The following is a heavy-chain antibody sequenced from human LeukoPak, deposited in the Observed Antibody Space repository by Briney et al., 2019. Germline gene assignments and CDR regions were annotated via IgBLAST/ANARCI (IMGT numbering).Heavy chain of an antibody. Sequence: PSETLSLTCTVSGGSISSYYWSWIRQPPGKGLEWIGYIYYSGSTNYNPSLRSRVTMSVDTSKNQFSLRLTSVAAADTAVYYCARQAVAGKGYYYYGMDVWGQGTTVTVSS. J-gene: IGHJ6*02. CDR2: IYYSGST. V-gene: IGHV4-59*08. CDR1: GGSISSYY. D-gene: IGHD6-19*01. CDR3: ARQAVAGKGYYYYGMDV.